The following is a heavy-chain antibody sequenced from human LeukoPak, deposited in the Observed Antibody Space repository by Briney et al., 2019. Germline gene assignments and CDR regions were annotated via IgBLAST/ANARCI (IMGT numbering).Heavy chain of an antibody. CDR1: GFTFSSYA. CDR2: ISYDGSNK. J-gene: IGHJ4*02. D-gene: IGHD6-13*01. CDR3: AKDDSSSYPDY. Sequence: GGSLRLSCAASGFTFSSYAMHWVRQAPGKGLEWVAVISYDGSNKYYADSVKGRFTISRDNSKNTLYLQMNSLRAEDTAVYYCAKDDSSSYPDYWGQGTLVTVSS. V-gene: IGHV3-30*04.